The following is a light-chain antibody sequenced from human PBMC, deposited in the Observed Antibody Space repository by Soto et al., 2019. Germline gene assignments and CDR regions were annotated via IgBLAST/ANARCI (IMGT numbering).Light chain of an antibody. Sequence: LTHPASVSGSPGQSITISCTGTSSDVGSYNFVSWYQQLPGKAPKLMIYEVSNRPSGVSNRFSGSKSGNTASLTISGLQAEDEDDYYCSSSTTSSNYVFGSATKVTVL. V-gene: IGLV2-14*01. CDR1: SSDVGSYNF. J-gene: IGLJ1*01. CDR2: EVS. CDR3: SSSTTSSNYV.